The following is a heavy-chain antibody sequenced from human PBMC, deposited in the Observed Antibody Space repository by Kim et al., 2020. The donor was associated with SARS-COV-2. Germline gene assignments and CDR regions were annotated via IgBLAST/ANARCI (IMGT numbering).Heavy chain of an antibody. CDR2: INHSGST. V-gene: IGHV4-34*01. D-gene: IGHD5-12*01. CDR3: ARGRVARWLQLGSLMDY. CDR1: GGSFSGYY. Sequence: SETLSLTCAVYGGSFSGYYWSWIRQPPGKGLEWIGEINHSGSTNYNPSLKSRVTISVDTSKNQFSLKLSSVTAADTAVYYCARGRVARWLQLGSLMDYWGQGTLVTVSS. J-gene: IGHJ4*02.